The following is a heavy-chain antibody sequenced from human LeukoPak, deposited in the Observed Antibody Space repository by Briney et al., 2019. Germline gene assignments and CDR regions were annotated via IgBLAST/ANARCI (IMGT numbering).Heavy chain of an antibody. CDR2: ISSSGSTI. CDR3: AREMARPDLDY. CDR1: GFTFSDYY. J-gene: IGHJ4*02. Sequence: PGGSLRLSCAASGFTFSDYYMSWIRQAPGKGLEWVSYISSSGSTIYYADSVKGRFTISRDNAKNSLYLQTNGLRAEDTAVYYCAREMARPDLDYWGQGTLVTVSS. D-gene: IGHD5-24*01. V-gene: IGHV3-11*01.